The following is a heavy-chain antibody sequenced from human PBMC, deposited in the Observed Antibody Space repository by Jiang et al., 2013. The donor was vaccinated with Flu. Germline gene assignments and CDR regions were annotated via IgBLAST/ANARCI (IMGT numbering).Heavy chain of an antibody. V-gene: IGHV7-4-1*02. J-gene: IGHJ5*02. CDR2: INTNTGNP. CDR3: ARRYCSGGSCNWGFDP. D-gene: IGHD2-15*01. Sequence: QSGSELKKPGASVKVSCKASGYTFTSYAMNWVRQAPGQGLEWMGWINTNTGNPTYAQGLTGRFVFSLDTSVSTAYLQISSLKAEDTAVYYCARRYCSGGSCNWGFDPWGQGTLVTVSS. CDR1: GYTFTSYA.